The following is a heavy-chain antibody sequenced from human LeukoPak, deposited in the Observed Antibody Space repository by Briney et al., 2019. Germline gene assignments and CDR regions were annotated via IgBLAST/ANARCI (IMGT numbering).Heavy chain of an antibody. CDR2: IIPIFGTA. V-gene: IGHV1-69*06. CDR3: ATALVTMVRGVIIPLYYFDY. CDR1: GGTFSSYA. D-gene: IGHD3-10*01. J-gene: IGHJ4*02. Sequence: SVKVSCKASGGTFSSYAISWVRQAPGQGLEWMGGIIPIFGTANYAQKFQGRVTMTEDTSTDTAYMELSSLRSEDTAVYYCATALVTMVRGVIIPLYYFDYWGQGTLVTVSS.